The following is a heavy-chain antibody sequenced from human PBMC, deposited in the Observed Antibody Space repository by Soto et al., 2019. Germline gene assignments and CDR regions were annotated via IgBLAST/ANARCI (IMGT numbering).Heavy chain of an antibody. V-gene: IGHV1-3*01. D-gene: IGHD3-9*01. CDR1: GYTLTTYA. J-gene: IGHJ4*02. CDR3: ARARQVYCDGFPPLDY. Sequence: QVQLVQSGAEVKKPGASVKVSCKASGYTLTTYAIHWVRQAPGQRLEWMGWINAGNGNTKYSQKFQGRVTITRDTSASTAYMELSSLRSEDTAVYYCARARQVYCDGFPPLDYWGQGTLVTVSS. CDR2: INAGNGNT.